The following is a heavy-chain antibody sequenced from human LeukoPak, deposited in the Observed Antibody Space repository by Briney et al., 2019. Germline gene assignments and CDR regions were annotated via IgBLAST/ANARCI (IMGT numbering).Heavy chain of an antibody. CDR1: GFSFSSYS. V-gene: IGHV3-21*06. CDR3: ARDRYYGSGSSDAFDI. CDR2: ISSSSTYT. D-gene: IGHD3-10*01. Sequence: PGGSLRLSCATSGFSFSSYSMDWVRQAPGKGLEWVASISSSSTYTYYADSVKGRFTTSRDNAKNSLYLQMSSLKAEDTAVYFCARDRYYGSGSSDAFDIWGRGTMVTVSS. J-gene: IGHJ3*02.